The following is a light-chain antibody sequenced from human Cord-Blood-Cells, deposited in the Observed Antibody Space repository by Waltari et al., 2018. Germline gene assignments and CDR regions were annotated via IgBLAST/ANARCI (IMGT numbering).Light chain of an antibody. J-gene: IGKJ1*01. V-gene: IGKV2-28*01. Sequence: PASISCRSSQSLLHSNGYNYLDWYLQKPGQSPQLLIYLGSNRASGVPDRFSGSGSGTDFTLKISRVEAEDVGVYYCMQALQTPTFGQGTKVEIK. CDR2: LGS. CDR1: QSLLHSNGYNY. CDR3: MQALQTPT.